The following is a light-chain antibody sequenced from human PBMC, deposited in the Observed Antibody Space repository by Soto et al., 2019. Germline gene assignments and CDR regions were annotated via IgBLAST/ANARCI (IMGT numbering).Light chain of an antibody. J-gene: IGKJ5*01. CDR2: GAS. CDR1: QSVSSSY. Sequence: EIVWTQSPGTLSLSPGERATLSCRASQSVSSSYLAWYQQKPGQAPRLLIYGASSRATGIPDRFSGSGSGTDFTLTISRLEPEDFAVYYCQQDGSSPLFTFGQGTRLEIK. CDR3: QQDGSSPLFT. V-gene: IGKV3-20*01.